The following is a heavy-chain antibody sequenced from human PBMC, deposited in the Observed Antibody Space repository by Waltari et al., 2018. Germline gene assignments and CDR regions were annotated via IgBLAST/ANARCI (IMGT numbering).Heavy chain of an antibody. CDR3: AKKVGGSWYFDL. J-gene: IGHJ2*01. V-gene: IGHV3-33*08. D-gene: IGHD3-10*01. Sequence: QVQLVESGGGVVQPGRSLRLSCAASGFTFSSYGMHWVRQAPGKGLEWVAVIWYDGSNKYYADSVKGRFTISRDNSKNTLYLQMNSLRAEDTAMYYCAKKVGGSWYFDLWGRGTLVTVSS. CDR2: IWYDGSNK. CDR1: GFTFSSYG.